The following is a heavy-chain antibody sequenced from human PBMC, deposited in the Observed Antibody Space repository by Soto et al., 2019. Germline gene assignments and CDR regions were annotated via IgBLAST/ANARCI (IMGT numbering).Heavy chain of an antibody. CDR2: ISYDGSNK. V-gene: IGHV3-30*03. J-gene: IGHJ4*02. Sequence: GGSLRLSCAASGFTFSSYGMHWVRQAPGKGLEWVAVISYDGSNKYYADSVKGRFTISRDNSKNSLYLQMNSLRAEDTAVYYCARDRYCSGGSCWSNFDYWGQGTLVTVSS. CDR1: GFTFSSYG. CDR3: ARDRYCSGGSCWSNFDY. D-gene: IGHD2-15*01.